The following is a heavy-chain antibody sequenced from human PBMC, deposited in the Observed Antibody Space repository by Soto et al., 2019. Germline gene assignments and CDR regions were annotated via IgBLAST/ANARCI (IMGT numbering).Heavy chain of an antibody. J-gene: IGHJ5*02. V-gene: IGHV4-31*03. CDR2: IYVTGAV. CDR1: GAALNSGNYY. CDR3: ARLRIATNNYKWFDP. D-gene: IGHD2-21*01. Sequence: SETPSLTCSVSGAALNSGNYYWSWIRQVPGKGLEWIGHIYVTGAVDYNPSLRDRITISQDTSERQFSLNLRLVTAADTAVYYCARLRIATNNYKWFDPWGQGTLVTVSS.